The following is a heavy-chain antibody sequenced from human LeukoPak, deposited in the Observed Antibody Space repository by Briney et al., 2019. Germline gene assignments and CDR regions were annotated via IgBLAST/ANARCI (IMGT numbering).Heavy chain of an antibody. Sequence: GRSLRLSCAASGFTFSTYGMHWARQAPGKGLEWVAVIWNDGSNKYYADSVKGRFTISRDISNNTLHLQMNSLRAEDTAIYYCARGGIAAADIDYWGQGTLVTVSS. CDR3: ARGGIAAADIDY. CDR1: GFTFSTYG. D-gene: IGHD6-13*01. J-gene: IGHJ4*02. CDR2: IWNDGSNK. V-gene: IGHV3-33*01.